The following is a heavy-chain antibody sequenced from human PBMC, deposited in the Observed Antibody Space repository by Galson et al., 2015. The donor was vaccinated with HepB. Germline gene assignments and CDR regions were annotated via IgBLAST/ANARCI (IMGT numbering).Heavy chain of an antibody. V-gene: IGHV7-4-1*02. J-gene: IGHJ4*02. CDR3: ARDFPSEDFWSGYSVRDWILPREIDY. CDR1: GYTFTSYA. Sequence: SVKVSCKASGYTFTSYAMNWVRQAPGQGLEWMGWINTNTGNPTYAQGFTGRFVFSLDTSVSTAYLQISSLKAEDTAVYYCARDFPSEDFWSGYSVRDWILPREIDYWGQGTLVTVSS. CDR2: INTNTGNP. D-gene: IGHD3-3*01.